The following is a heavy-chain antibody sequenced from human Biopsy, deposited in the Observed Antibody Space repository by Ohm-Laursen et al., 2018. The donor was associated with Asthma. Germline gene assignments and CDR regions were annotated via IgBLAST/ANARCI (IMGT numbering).Heavy chain of an antibody. V-gene: IGHV3-30*03. CDR3: ARTHERWTSIQDDALDI. CDR1: GFAVSRDY. Sequence: SLRLSCAASGFAVSRDYMFWVRQAPGKGLEWVAVISYDGGDKFYGDSVKGRFTLSRDNSRNTLYLQMNSLRVEDTAIYYCARTHERWTSIQDDALDIWGQGTMVIVSS. J-gene: IGHJ3*02. D-gene: IGHD4-23*01. CDR2: ISYDGGDK.